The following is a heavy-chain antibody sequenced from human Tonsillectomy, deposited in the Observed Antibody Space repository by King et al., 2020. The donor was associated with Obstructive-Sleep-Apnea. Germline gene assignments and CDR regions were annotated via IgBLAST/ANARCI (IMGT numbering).Heavy chain of an antibody. CDR3: AKDMNGDYDSSGYAKSYYYGLDV. CDR1: GFTFDDYA. D-gene: IGHD3-22*01. CDR2: ISWNSVTI. J-gene: IGHJ6*02. V-gene: IGHV3-9*01. Sequence: QLVQSGGGLVQPGRSLRLSCAGSGFTFDDYAMHWVRQVPGKGLEWVSGISWNSVTIGYADSVKGRFTITRDNAKNSLHLQMNSLRAEDTAVYYCAKDMNGDYDSSGYAKSYYYGLDVWGQGTTVTVSS.